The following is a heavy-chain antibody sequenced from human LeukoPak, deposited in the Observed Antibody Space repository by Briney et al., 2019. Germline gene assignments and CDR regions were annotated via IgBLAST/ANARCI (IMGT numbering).Heavy chain of an antibody. Sequence: GSLRLSCAGSGFIFSTYAMTWVRQAPGKGLEWVSGISGSGDTTYYADSVKGRFTISRDNSKNTLYLQMNSLKAEDTAVYYCARDEKGAFDIWGQGTMVTVSS. CDR2: ISGSGDTT. J-gene: IGHJ3*02. V-gene: IGHV3-23*01. CDR3: ARDEKGAFDI. CDR1: GFIFSTYA.